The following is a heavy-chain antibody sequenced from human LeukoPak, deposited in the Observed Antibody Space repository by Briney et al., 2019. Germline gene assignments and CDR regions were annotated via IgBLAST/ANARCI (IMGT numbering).Heavy chain of an antibody. V-gene: IGHV4-59*01. J-gene: IGHJ6*02. CDR1: GGSISSYY. D-gene: IGHD1-26*01. CDR3: ARVSDHYYYGMDV. CDR2: IYYSGST. Sequence: SETLSLTCTVSGGSISSYYWSWIRQPPGKGLEWIGYIYYSGSTNYNPSLKSRVTISVDTSKNQFSLKLSSVTAADTAVYYCARVSDHYYYGMDVWGQGTTVTVSS.